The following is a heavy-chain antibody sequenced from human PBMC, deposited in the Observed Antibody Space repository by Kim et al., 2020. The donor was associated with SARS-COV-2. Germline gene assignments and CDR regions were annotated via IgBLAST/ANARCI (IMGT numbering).Heavy chain of an antibody. CDR3: ARDSYYDSSGYQFFDY. J-gene: IGHJ4*02. V-gene: IGHV3-33*01. D-gene: IGHD3-22*01. CDR1: GFTFSSYG. Sequence: GGSLRLSCAASGFTFSSYGMHWVRQAPGKGLEWVAVIWYDGSNKFYADSVKGRFTISRDNSKNTLYLQMNSLRAEDTAVYYCARDSYYDSSGYQFFDYWGQGPLVTVSS. CDR2: IWYDGSNK.